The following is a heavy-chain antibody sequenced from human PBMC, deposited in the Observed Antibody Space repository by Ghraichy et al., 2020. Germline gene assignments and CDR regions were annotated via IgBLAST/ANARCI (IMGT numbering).Heavy chain of an antibody. J-gene: IGHJ6*02. CDR1: GGSFSGYY. CDR3: ATSGYSSSWYDPYYYYGMDV. Sequence: SETLSLTCAVYGGSFSGYYWSWIRQPPGKGLEWIGEINHSGSTNYNPSLKSRVTISVDTSKNQFSLKLSSVTAADTAVYYCATSGYSSSWYDPYYYYGMDVWGQGTTVTVSS. CDR2: INHSGST. D-gene: IGHD6-13*01. V-gene: IGHV4-34*01.